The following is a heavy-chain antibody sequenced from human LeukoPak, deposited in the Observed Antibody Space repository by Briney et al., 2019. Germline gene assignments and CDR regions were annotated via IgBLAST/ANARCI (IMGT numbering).Heavy chain of an antibody. D-gene: IGHD5-18*01. CDR3: ARHLSGVTGYTYGRGIDY. CDR2: ITSNGKSV. J-gene: IGHJ4*02. CDR1: GFTFSDYY. V-gene: IGHV3-11*04. Sequence: GGSLRLSCAASGFTFSDYYMGWIRQAPGKGLEWVSYITSNGKSVYYAASVKGRFTISRDNAKNSLYLQVNSLTAEDTAVYFCARHLSGVTGYTYGRGIDYWGQGTLVTVSS.